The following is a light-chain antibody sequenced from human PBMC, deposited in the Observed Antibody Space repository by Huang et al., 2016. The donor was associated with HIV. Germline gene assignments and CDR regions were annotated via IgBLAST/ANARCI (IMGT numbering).Light chain of an antibody. CDR1: QVINNC. CDR3: QQYFTTPLT. CDR2: SAS. V-gene: IGKV1-NL1*01. Sequence: DIQMTQSPSSLSASVGDRVTITFRASQVINNCLAWYQQKPGKAPKLLLYSASRLESGVPSSFSGSGSGTDYTLTINSLQPEDFSTFFCQQYFTTPLTFGGGTRVGIK. J-gene: IGKJ4*01.